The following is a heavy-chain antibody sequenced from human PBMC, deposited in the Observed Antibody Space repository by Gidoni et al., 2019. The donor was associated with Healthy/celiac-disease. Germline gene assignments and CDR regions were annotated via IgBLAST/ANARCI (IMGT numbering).Heavy chain of an antibody. J-gene: IGHJ6*02. D-gene: IGHD1-26*01. CDR1: GGSISSYY. CDR3: ARGPGSYGYYYYGMDV. Sequence: QVQLQESGPGLVKPSETLSLTCTVSGGSISSYYWSWIRQPPGKGLDWIGYIYYSGSTNYNPSLKSRVTISVDTSKNQFSLKLSSVTAADTAVYYCARGPGSYGYYYYGMDVWGQGTTVTVSS. V-gene: IGHV4-59*01. CDR2: IYYSGST.